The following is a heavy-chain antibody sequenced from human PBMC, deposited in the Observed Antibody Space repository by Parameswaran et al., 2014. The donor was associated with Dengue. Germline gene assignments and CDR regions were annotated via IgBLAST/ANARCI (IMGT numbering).Heavy chain of an antibody. V-gene: IGHV3-23*01. CDR2: ISGSGGST. J-gene: IGHJ4*02. D-gene: IGHD3-3*01. Sequence: RWIRQPPGKGLEWVSAISGSGGSTYYADSVKGRFIISRDNSKNTLYLQMNSLRAEDTAVYYCAKTRDYDFWSGYLLTFDYWGQGTLVTVSS. CDR3: AKTRDYDFWSGYLLTFDY.